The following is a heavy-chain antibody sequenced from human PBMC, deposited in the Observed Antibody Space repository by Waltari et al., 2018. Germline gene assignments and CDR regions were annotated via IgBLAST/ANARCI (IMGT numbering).Heavy chain of an antibody. J-gene: IGHJ5*02. D-gene: IGHD2-8*01. Sequence: QLQLQESGPGLVKPSETLSLTCTVSGGSISSSSYYWGWIRQPPGKGLEWIGSIYYSGSTYYNPSLKSRVTISVDTSKNQFSLKLSSVTAADTAVYYCARDYPAGTRMVYAIRGGNWFDPWGQGTLVTVSS. CDR3: ARDYPAGTRMVYAIRGGNWFDP. V-gene: IGHV4-39*07. CDR2: IYYSGST. CDR1: GGSISSSSYY.